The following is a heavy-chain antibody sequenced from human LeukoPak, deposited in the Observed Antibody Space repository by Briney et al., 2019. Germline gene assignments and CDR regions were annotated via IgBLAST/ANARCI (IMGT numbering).Heavy chain of an antibody. Sequence: SETLSLTCTVSGGSISSSNYHWGWIRQPPGKGLEWIGTIYYSGTTYYNPSLMSRVTISVDTSKNQFSLKVNSLTAADTAVYYCARRGHEQRLVQGGFYFADWGQGTLVTVSS. CDR2: IYYSGTT. CDR1: GGSISSSNYH. D-gene: IGHD6-13*01. V-gene: IGHV4-39*01. J-gene: IGHJ4*02. CDR3: ARRGHEQRLVQGGFYFAD.